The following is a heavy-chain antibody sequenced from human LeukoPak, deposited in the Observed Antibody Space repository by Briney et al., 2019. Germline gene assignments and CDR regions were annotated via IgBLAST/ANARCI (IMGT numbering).Heavy chain of an antibody. D-gene: IGHD1-26*01. V-gene: IGHV3-74*01. CDR2: INGDGSDT. CDR3: ARDQSGYYHMDV. J-gene: IGHJ6*03. CDR1: GFTFTHYW. Sequence: GGSLRLSCAASGFTFTHYWMNWVRHAPGKGLVWVSRINGDGSDTGYADSVKGRFTISRDNAKNTLYLQMNSLRDEDTAVYYCARDQSGYYHMDVWGKGTTVTVSS.